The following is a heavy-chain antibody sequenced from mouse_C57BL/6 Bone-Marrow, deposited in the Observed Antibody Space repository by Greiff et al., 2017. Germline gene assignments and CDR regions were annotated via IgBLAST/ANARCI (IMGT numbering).Heavy chain of an antibody. CDR2: ISYSGST. CDR1: GYSITSGYD. D-gene: IGHD1-1*01. V-gene: IGHV3-1*01. CDR3: AREYYGGFAY. Sequence: EVQLVESGPGMVKPSQSLSLTCTVTGYSITSGYDWHWIRHFPGNKLEWMGYISYSGSTNYNPSLKSRISITHDTSKNHFFPKLNSVTTEDTATYYCAREYYGGFAYWGQGTLVTVSA. J-gene: IGHJ3*01.